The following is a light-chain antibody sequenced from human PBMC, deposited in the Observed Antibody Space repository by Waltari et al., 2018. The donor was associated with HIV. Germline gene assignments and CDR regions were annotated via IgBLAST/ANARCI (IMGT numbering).Light chain of an antibody. J-gene: IGKJ2*01. CDR3: QQYGSSRYT. CDR2: GVS. CDR1: QSVGSSY. Sequence: EIVLTQSPGTLSLSPGERATLSCRASQSVGSSYLAWYQQKPGQAPRLLIYGVSSRATGIPDRLRGSGSGTGFTLTIRRLEPEDFAVYFCQQYGSSRYTFGQGTKLEIK. V-gene: IGKV3-20*01.